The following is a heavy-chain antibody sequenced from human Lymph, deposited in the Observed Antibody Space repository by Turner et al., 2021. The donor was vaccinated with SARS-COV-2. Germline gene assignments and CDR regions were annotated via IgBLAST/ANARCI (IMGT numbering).Heavy chain of an antibody. D-gene: IGHD3-16*02. V-gene: IGHV3-7*01. J-gene: IGHJ4*02. CDR2: IKQDGSEK. CDR3: ARMGSYSWYFDY. CDR1: GFTFSYYW. Sequence: ELPLVESGGGWVQPGGSLRLSCASSGFTFSYYWMSWVRQAPGKGLEWVANIKQDGSEKYYEDSVKGRFTISRDNDKNSLFLQMNSLRAEDTAVYYCARMGSYSWYFDYWGQGTLVTVSS.